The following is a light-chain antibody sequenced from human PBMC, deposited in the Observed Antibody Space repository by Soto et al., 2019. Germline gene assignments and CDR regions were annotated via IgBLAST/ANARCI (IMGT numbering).Light chain of an antibody. CDR3: NSYTTLSNRV. Sequence: QSALTQPASVSGSPGQSITISCTGTSTDIGAYNYVSWYQQHPGKAPKLLIYEVTNRPSGVSNRFSGSKSGNTASLTISVLQAEDEANYYCNSYTTLSNRVFGTGTKLAVL. CDR2: EVT. V-gene: IGLV2-14*01. CDR1: STDIGAYNY. J-gene: IGLJ1*01.